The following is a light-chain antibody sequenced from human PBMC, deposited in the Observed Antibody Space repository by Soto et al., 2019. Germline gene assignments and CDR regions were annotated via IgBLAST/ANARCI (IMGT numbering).Light chain of an antibody. CDR2: AAS. CDR3: QQSYSTPPT. V-gene: IGKV1-39*01. J-gene: IGKJ1*01. CDR1: QSISSY. Sequence: DIQMTQSPSSLSASVGDRVTITCRASQSISSYLNWYQQKPWKAPKLLIYAASSLQSGVPPRFSGSGSGTDFTLTISSLQPEDFATYYCQQSYSTPPTFGKGTKVEIK.